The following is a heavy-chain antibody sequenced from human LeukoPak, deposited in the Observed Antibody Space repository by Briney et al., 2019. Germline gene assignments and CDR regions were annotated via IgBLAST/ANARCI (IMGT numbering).Heavy chain of an antibody. V-gene: IGHV3-7*03. CDR1: GFTFSNYW. J-gene: IGHJ5*02. CDR3: ARGFNRGFDP. Sequence: PGGSLRLSCAASGFTFSNYWMSWVRQAPGKGLEWVAKIRQDGSEMYYADSVKGRFTFSRDNSKNMLHLQMNSLRAEDTAVYYCARGFNRGFDPWGQGTLVIVSS. D-gene: IGHD3-10*01. CDR2: IRQDGSEM.